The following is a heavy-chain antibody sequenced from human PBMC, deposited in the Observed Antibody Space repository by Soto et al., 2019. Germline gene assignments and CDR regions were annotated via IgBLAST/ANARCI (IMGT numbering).Heavy chain of an antibody. V-gene: IGHV3-15*01. D-gene: IGHD3-3*01. CDR3: CWSASVNYYFDH. J-gene: IGHJ4*02. CDR2: IKSKGSGGTT. Sequence: GGSLRLSCAASGFTFSDAWMIWVRQAPGKGLEWVGRIKSKGSGGTTDYPAPVKGRFTISRDDSKNTLYLQMKSLKTEDTGVYYCCWSASVNYYFDHWGQGTVVTVSS. CDR1: GFTFSDAW.